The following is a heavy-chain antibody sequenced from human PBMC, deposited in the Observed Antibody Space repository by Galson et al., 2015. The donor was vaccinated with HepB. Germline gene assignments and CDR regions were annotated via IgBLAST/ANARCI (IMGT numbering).Heavy chain of an antibody. J-gene: IGHJ5*02. CDR1: GASISGSSYY. D-gene: IGHD2-8*01. CDR2: FYYSGSI. Sequence: TLSLTCTVSGASISGSSYYWGWVRQPPGKGLEWIGSFYYSGSIYYNPSLKSRVTISVDTSKNQFSLRLNSVTAADTAVYYCATNGWQGRGNWFDPWGQGTLVTVSS. CDR3: ATNGWQGRGNWFDP. V-gene: IGHV4-39*01.